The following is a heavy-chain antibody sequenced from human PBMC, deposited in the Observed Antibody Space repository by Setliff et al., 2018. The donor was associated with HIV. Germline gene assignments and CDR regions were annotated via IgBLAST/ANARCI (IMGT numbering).Heavy chain of an antibody. CDR2: IIPIFGTA. D-gene: IGHD2-2*01. Sequence: SVKVSCKASGGTFSSYAISWVRQAPGQGLEWMGGIIPIFGTANYAQKFQGRVTITADESTNTAYMELSSLRSEDTAVYYCAIDMVGGWLRPMPDFWGQGALVTVS. CDR1: GGTFSSYA. V-gene: IGHV1-69*13. J-gene: IGHJ4*02. CDR3: AIDMVGGWLRPMPDF.